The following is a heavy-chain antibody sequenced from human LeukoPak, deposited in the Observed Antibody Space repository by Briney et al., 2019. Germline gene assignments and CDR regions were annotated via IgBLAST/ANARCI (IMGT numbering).Heavy chain of an antibody. CDR1: GFTFSSYS. J-gene: IGHJ3*02. V-gene: IGHV3-48*01. D-gene: IGHD3-10*01. Sequence: GGSLRLSCAASGFTFSSYSMNWVRQAPGKELEWVSYISSSSTIYYADSVKGRFTISRDNAKNSLYLQMNSLRAEDTAVYYCARDEKGFGELTADAFDIWGQGTMVTVSS. CDR2: ISSSSTI. CDR3: ARDEKGFGELTADAFDI.